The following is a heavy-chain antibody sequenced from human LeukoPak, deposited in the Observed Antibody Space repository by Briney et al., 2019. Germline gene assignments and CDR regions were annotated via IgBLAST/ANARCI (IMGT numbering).Heavy chain of an antibody. CDR1: GGSISSYY. CDR2: IYYSGNT. Sequence: SETLSLTCTVSGGSISSYYWGWIRQPPGKGLEWIGSIYYSGNTYYNPSLKSRVTISLDTSKNQFSLKVSSVTAADTAIYYCAKDSSSASYTYYYYYMDVWGKGTTVTVSS. CDR3: AKDSSSASYTYYYYYMDV. V-gene: IGHV4-39*07. D-gene: IGHD6-25*01. J-gene: IGHJ6*03.